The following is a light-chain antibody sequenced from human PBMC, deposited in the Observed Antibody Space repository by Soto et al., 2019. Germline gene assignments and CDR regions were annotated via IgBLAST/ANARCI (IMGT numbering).Light chain of an antibody. V-gene: IGLV2-14*01. CDR3: NSYRTSSTRYV. CDR1: SSDVGAYNY. CDR2: DVS. Sequence: QSVLTQPASVSGSLGQSITISCIGTSSDVGAYNYVSWYQLHPGKAPKLIIYDVSYRPSGVPNRFSGSKSGNTASLTISGLQAADEADYYCNSYRTSSTRYVFGTGTKVTAL. J-gene: IGLJ1*01.